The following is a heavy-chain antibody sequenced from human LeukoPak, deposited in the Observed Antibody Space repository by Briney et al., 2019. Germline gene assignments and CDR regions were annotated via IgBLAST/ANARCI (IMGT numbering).Heavy chain of an antibody. CDR3: AKGSSWSVDY. CDR2: IRYDGSNK. J-gene: IGHJ4*02. Sequence: GGSLRLSCAASGFTFSDYGMHWVRQAPGKGLEWVAFIRYDGSNKYYADSVKGRFTISRDNSKNTLYLQMSSLRAEDTAVYYCAKGSSWSVDYWGQGTLVTVSS. D-gene: IGHD6-6*01. CDR1: GFTFSDYG. V-gene: IGHV3-30*02.